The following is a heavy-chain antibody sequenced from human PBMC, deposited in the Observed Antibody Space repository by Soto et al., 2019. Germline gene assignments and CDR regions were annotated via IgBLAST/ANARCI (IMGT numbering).Heavy chain of an antibody. CDR1: GYSFTSYY. J-gene: IGHJ5*02. Sequence: QVQLVQSGAEVKKPGASVKVSCKASGYSFTSYYMYWVRQAPGQGLEWMGIIDPSGGSTSYAQKCQGRVTMTRDTSTSTVYMELSSLRSEDTAVYYCARVAVAGTSGWLDPWGQGTLVTVSS. D-gene: IGHD6-19*01. CDR3: ARVAVAGTSGWLDP. CDR2: IDPSGGST. V-gene: IGHV1-46*01.